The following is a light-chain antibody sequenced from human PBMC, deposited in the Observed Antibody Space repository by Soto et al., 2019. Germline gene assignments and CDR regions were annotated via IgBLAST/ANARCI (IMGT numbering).Light chain of an antibody. V-gene: IGLV1-40*01. Sequence: QSVLTQPPSVSGAPGQRVTISCTGSSPNIGAGYDVHWYQQLPGTAPKLLIYANSNRPSGVPDRFSGSKSGTSASLAITGLQAEDEADYYCQSYDNSLRVFGGGTQLTVL. J-gene: IGLJ2*01. CDR1: SPNIGAGYD. CDR3: QSYDNSLRV. CDR2: ANS.